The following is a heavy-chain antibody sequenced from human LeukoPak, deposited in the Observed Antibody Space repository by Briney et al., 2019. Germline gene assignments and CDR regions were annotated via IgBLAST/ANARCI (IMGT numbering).Heavy chain of an antibody. CDR1: GFTVSSKY. CDR2: IYSGGST. CDR3: ASRYYYDSSGYYNVDY. J-gene: IGHJ4*02. Sequence: GGSLRLSCAASGFTVSSKYMSWVRQAPGKGLEWVSIIYSGGSTYYADSVKGRFTISRDNSKNTLYLQMNSLRAEDTAVYYCASRYYYDSSGYYNVDYWGQGTLVTASS. D-gene: IGHD3-22*01. V-gene: IGHV3-53*01.